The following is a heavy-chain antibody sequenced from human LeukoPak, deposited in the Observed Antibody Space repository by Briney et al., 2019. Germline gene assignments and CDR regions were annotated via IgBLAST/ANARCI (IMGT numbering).Heavy chain of an antibody. Sequence: PGGSLRLSCAASGFTFSSYWMTWVRQAPGKGLEWVATIKEDGSEKYYVDSVKGRFAISRDNAENSLYLQMNSLRAEDAALYYCATAVAGRSAGDYWGQGTLVTVSS. CDR1: GFTFSSYW. J-gene: IGHJ4*02. D-gene: IGHD6-19*01. V-gene: IGHV3-7*01. CDR2: IKEDGSEK. CDR3: ATAVAGRSAGDY.